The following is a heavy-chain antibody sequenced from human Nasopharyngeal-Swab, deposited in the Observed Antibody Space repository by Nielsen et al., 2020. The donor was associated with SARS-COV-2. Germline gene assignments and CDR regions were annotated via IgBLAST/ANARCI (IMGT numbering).Heavy chain of an antibody. CDR1: GFTFSSYW. Sequence: GSLRLSCAASGFTFSSYWMHWVRQAPGKGLVWVSRINSDGSSTSYADSVKGRFTISRDNAKNSLYLQMNSLRAEDTAVYYCARGGGYYYDSSGSIDAFDIWGQGTMVTVSS. CDR2: INSDGSST. CDR3: ARGGGYYYDSSGSIDAFDI. J-gene: IGHJ3*02. D-gene: IGHD3-22*01. V-gene: IGHV3-74*01.